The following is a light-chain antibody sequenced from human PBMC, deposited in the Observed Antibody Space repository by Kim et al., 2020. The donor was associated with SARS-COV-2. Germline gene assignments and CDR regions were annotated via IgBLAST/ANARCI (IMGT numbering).Light chain of an antibody. Sequence: PGQRATLSCRASQSISTDLAWYQQKPGQAPRLFIYDASNRATGIPARFIGSGSGTVFTLTVSSLEPEDSALYHCQQRNKWPRTFGQGTKVEI. CDR1: QSISTD. CDR3: QQRNKWPRT. J-gene: IGKJ1*01. V-gene: IGKV3-11*01. CDR2: DAS.